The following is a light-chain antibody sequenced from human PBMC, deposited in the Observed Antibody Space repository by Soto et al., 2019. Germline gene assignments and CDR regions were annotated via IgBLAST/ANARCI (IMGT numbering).Light chain of an antibody. V-gene: IGKV3-15*01. Sequence: ELAMTQSPATLSVSPGERATLSCRASQSVSSKLAWYQQKPGQAPRLLIYDASTRATGIPARFSGSGSGTEFTLTISSLQSEDFAVYYCQQFNNWPRTFGQGTKV. CDR3: QQFNNWPRT. CDR1: QSVSSK. CDR2: DAS. J-gene: IGKJ1*01.